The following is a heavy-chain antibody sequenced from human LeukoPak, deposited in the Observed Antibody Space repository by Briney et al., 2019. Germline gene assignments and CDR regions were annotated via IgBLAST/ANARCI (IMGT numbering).Heavy chain of an antibody. Sequence: GGSLRLSCKGSGYSFTSYWIGWVRQMPGKGLELMGIIYPGDSDTRYSPSFQGQVTISADKPISTAYLQWSSLKASDTAMYYCARRGDGYNWGWYFDYWGQGTLVTVSS. V-gene: IGHV5-51*04. J-gene: IGHJ4*02. CDR1: GYSFTSYW. CDR2: IYPGDSDT. D-gene: IGHD5-24*01. CDR3: ARRGDGYNWGWYFDY.